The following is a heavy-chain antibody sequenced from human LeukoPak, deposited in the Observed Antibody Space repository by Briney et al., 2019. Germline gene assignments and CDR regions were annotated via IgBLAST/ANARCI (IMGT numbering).Heavy chain of an antibody. J-gene: IGHJ3*01. CDR2: MFYSGST. V-gene: IGHV4-31*03. CDR3: ARETYLSSGHRIFDV. CDR1: GGSISSGGYY. D-gene: IGHD6-19*01. Sequence: KASETLSLTCTVSGGSISSGGYYWSWVRQHPEKGLDWIGYMFYSGSTYYNPSLQSRVTISVDSSNRKFSLNLTSVTAADTAVYYCARETYLSSGHRIFDVWGQGTLVTVS.